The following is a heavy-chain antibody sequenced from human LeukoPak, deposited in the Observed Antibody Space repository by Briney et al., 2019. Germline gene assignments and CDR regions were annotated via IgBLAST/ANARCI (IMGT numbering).Heavy chain of an antibody. J-gene: IGHJ4*02. V-gene: IGHV3-53*01. Sequence: GGSLRLSCAASGFTVSTNYMSWVRQAPGKGLEWVSVIYSGGSTYYADSVKGRFTISRDNSKNTLYLQMNSLRAEDTAVYYCARDWSHRCFDYWGQGTLVTVSS. CDR3: ARDWSHRCFDY. CDR2: IYSGGST. D-gene: IGHD3-3*01. CDR1: GFTVSTNY.